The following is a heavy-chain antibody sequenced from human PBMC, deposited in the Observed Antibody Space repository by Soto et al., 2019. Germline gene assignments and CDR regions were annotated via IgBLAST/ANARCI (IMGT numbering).Heavy chain of an antibody. CDR3: ARESRFLEWLPPYYYYGMDV. J-gene: IGHJ6*02. D-gene: IGHD3-3*01. CDR2: INPNSGGT. CDR1: GYTFTGYY. Sequence: GASVKVSCKASGYTFTGYYMHWVRQAPGQGLEWMGWINPNSGGTNYAHKFQGWVTMTRDTSISTAYMELSRLRSDDTAVYYCARESRFLEWLPPYYYYGMDVWGQGTTVTVSS. V-gene: IGHV1-2*04.